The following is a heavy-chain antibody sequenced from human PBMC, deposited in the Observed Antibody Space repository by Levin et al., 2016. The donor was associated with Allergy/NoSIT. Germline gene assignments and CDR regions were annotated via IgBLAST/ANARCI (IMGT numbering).Heavy chain of an antibody. CDR2: FDPEDGET. D-gene: IGHD2-15*01. Sequence: WVRQAPGQGLEWMGGFDPEDGETIYAQKFQGRVTMTEDTSTDTAYMELSSLRSEDTAVYYCATVRAGYCSGGSCYSYYYGMDVWGQGTTVTVSS. J-gene: IGHJ6*02. CDR3: ATVRAGYCSGGSCYSYYYGMDV. V-gene: IGHV1-24*01.